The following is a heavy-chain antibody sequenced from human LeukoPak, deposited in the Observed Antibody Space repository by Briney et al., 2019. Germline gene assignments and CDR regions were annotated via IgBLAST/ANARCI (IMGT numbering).Heavy chain of an antibody. CDR3: ARLSYYDSSGYYFLVAFDI. Sequence: GESLKISCKGSGYSFTSYWIDWVRQMPGKGLEWMGIIYPGDSDTRYSPSFQGQVTISADKSISTAYLQWSSLKASDTAMYYCARLSYYDSSGYYFLVAFDIWGQGTMVTVSS. V-gene: IGHV5-51*01. D-gene: IGHD3-22*01. CDR1: GYSFTSYW. J-gene: IGHJ3*02. CDR2: IYPGDSDT.